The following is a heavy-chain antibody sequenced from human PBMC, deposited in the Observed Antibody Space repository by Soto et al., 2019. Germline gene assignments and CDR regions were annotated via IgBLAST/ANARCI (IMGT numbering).Heavy chain of an antibody. Sequence: QVQLQESGPGLVKPSQTLSLTCTVSGGSISSGGYYWSWIHQHPGKGLEWIGYIYYSRSTYYNPSLKSRVTISVDTSKNQFSLKLSSVTAADTAVYYCAREPAYYGSGSYHSRNGYWGQGTLVTVSS. CDR2: IYYSRST. CDR1: GGSISSGGYY. CDR3: AREPAYYGSGSYHSRNGY. D-gene: IGHD3-10*01. J-gene: IGHJ4*02. V-gene: IGHV4-31*03.